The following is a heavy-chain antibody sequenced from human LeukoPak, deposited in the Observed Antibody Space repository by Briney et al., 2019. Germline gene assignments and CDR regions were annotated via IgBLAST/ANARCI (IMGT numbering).Heavy chain of an antibody. CDR2: ISAYNGNT. CDR3: ARDRGSYSGSYPDAFDI. V-gene: IGHV1-18*01. J-gene: IGHJ3*02. D-gene: IGHD1-26*01. CDR1: GYTFTSYG. Sequence: ASVKVSCKASGYTFTSYGISWVRQAPGQGLEWMGWISAYNGNTNYAQKLQGRVTMTTDTSTSTAYMELRSLRSDDTAVYYCARDRGSYSGSYPDAFDIWGQGTMVTVSS.